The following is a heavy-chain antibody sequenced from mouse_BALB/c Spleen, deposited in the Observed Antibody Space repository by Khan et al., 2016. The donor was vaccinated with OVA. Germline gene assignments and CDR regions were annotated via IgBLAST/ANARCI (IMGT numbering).Heavy chain of an antibody. D-gene: IGHD2-14*01. CDR1: GFSLSRYN. CDR3: AIAYYTYDGYYAMDY. Sequence: VQLQESGPGLVAPSQSLSITCTVSGFSLSRYNIHWVRQPPGKGLDWLGMIWGGGGTDYNSTLKSRLSISKDNSKSQIFLKMNSLQTDDTAMYYCAIAYYTYDGYYAMDYWGQGTSVTVSS. V-gene: IGHV2-6-4*01. J-gene: IGHJ4*01. CDR2: IWGGGGT.